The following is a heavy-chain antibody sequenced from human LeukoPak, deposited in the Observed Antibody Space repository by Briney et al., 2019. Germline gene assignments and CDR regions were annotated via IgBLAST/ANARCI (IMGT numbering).Heavy chain of an antibody. V-gene: IGHV1-46*01. CDR1: GYTFTSYY. CDR3: ARDEGPPRYNWNHDGPDN. J-gene: IGHJ4*02. CDR2: INPSGGST. Sequence: GASVKVSCKASGYTFTSYYMHWMRQSPGQGLEWMGIINPSGGSTSYAQKFQGRVTMTRDTSTNTFYMELSSLRSEDTAVYYCARDEGPPRYNWNHDGPDNWGQGTLFTVSS. D-gene: IGHD1-14*01.